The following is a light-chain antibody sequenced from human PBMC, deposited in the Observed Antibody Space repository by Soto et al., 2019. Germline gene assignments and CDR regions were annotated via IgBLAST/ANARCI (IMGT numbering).Light chain of an antibody. CDR3: QQYYSYPIT. V-gene: IGKV1-8*01. Sequence: IQMTQSPSSLSASVGDRVTITCRASQGISSYLAWYQQKPGKAPKLLIYAASTLQSGVPSRFSGSGSETDFTLTISCLQSEDFATYYCQQYYSYPITFGQGTRLEI. CDR2: AAS. J-gene: IGKJ5*01. CDR1: QGISSY.